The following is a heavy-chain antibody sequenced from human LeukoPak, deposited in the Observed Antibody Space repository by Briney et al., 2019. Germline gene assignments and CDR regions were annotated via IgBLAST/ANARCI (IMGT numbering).Heavy chain of an antibody. CDR3: AADGGSYSNYAPYYYYYMDV. CDR1: GYTFTSYG. Sequence: SVKVSCKASGYTFTSYGISWVRQARGQRLEWIGWIVVGSGNTNYAQKFQERVTITRDMSTSTAYMELSSLRSEDTAVYYCAADGGSYSNYAPYYYYYMDVWGKGTTVTVSS. D-gene: IGHD4-11*01. J-gene: IGHJ6*03. CDR2: IVVGSGNT. V-gene: IGHV1-58*02.